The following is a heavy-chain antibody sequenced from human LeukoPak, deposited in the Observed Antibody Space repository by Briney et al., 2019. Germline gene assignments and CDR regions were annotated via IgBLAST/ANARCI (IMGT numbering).Heavy chain of an antibody. CDR3: ARDPELGYCSGGSCPGWFDP. V-gene: IGHV6-1*01. CDR1: GDSVSSNSAA. J-gene: IGHJ5*02. CDR2: TYYRYKWYN. D-gene: IGHD2-15*01. Sequence: SQTLSLTCDISGDSVSSNSAAWNWIRQSPSRGLEWLGRTYYRYKWYNDYAVSVKSRITINPDTSKNQFSLQLNSVTPEDTAVYYCARDPELGYCSGGSCPGWFDPWGQGTLVTVSS.